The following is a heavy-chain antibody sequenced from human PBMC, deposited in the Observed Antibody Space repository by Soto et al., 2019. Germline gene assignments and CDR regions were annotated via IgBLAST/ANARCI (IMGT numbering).Heavy chain of an antibody. Sequence: PSETLSLTCTVSGGSISSGDYYWSWIRQPPGKGLEWIGYIYYSGSTYYNPSLKSRVTISVDTSKNQFSLKLSSVTAADTAVYYWAGSRGLLWFGELLSLGHTWFAPWGKGTLVTVPS. J-gene: IGHJ5*02. CDR1: GGSISSGDYY. CDR3: AGSRGLLWFGELLSLGHTWFAP. V-gene: IGHV4-30-4*01. D-gene: IGHD3-10*01. CDR2: IYYSGST.